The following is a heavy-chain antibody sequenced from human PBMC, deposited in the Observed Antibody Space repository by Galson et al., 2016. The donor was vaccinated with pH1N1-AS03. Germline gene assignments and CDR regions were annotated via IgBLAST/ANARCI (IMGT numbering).Heavy chain of an antibody. Sequence: PGFTLSSYALTWVRQAPGKGLIWVSSISGRGDSAYYADSVKGRFTISRDKSKNTLYLQMNSLRAEDTAVYYCAKGRGWPVWHYGMDVWGQGTTVTVSS. CDR2: ISGRGDSA. CDR3: AKGRGWPVWHYGMDV. J-gene: IGHJ6*02. V-gene: IGHV3-23*01. CDR1: GFTLSSYA. D-gene: IGHD6-19*01.